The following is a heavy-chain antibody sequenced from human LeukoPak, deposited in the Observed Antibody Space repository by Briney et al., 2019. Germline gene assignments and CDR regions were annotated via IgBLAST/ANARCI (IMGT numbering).Heavy chain of an antibody. CDR1: GGSISSYY. CDR3: ARERDGYNSLLYDY. J-gene: IGHJ4*02. Sequence: SETLSLTCTVSGGSISSYYWSWIRQPPGKGLEWIGYIYYSGSTNYNPSLKSRVTISVDTSKNQFSLKLSSVTAADTAMYYCARERDGYNSLLYDYWGQGTLVTVSS. CDR2: IYYSGST. D-gene: IGHD5-24*01. V-gene: IGHV4-59*01.